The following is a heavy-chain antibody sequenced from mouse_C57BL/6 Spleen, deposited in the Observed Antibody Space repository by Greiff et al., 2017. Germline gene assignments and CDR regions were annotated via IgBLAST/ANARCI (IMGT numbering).Heavy chain of an antibody. Sequence: QVQLQQSGPELVKPGASVKISCKASGYAFSSSWLNWVKQRPGKGLEWIGRIYPGDGDTNYNGKFKGKATLTADKSSSTAYMQLSSLTSEDSAVYFYARRDWGGGDYWGQGTTLTVSS. J-gene: IGHJ2*01. CDR3: ARRDWGGGDY. CDR2: IYPGDGDT. V-gene: IGHV1-82*01. CDR1: GYAFSSSW.